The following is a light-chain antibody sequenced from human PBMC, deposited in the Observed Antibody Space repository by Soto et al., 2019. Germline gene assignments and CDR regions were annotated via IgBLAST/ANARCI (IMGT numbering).Light chain of an antibody. V-gene: IGKV3-11*01. Sequence: EIGLTQSPATLSLSPGERATLSCRASQSVSSYLAWYQQKPGQAPRLLIYDASNRATGIPARFSGSGSGTDFTLTISSLEPEDFAVYYCQQRSNWPPGPFGQGTKLEIK. CDR1: QSVSSY. CDR2: DAS. J-gene: IGKJ2*01. CDR3: QQRSNWPPGP.